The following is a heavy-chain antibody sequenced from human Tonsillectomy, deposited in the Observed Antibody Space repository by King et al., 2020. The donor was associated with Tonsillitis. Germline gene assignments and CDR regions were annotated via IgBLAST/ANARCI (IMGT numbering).Heavy chain of an antibody. CDR2: LSSSRITI. CDR1: GFTCSSYS. CDR3: ARGWELLAFDI. V-gene: IGHV3-48*01. Sequence: QLVQSGVVLVQPGGSLRLSCAASGFTCSSYSMNWVRQCPGKGLEWGSYLSSSRITIYYAEFLKGRFTISRDNAKKSLYLQMNSLRAEDTAVYYCARGWELLAFDIWGQGTMVTVSS. D-gene: IGHD1-26*01. J-gene: IGHJ3*02.